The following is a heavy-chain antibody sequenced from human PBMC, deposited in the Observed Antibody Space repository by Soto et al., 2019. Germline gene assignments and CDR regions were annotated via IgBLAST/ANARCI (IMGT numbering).Heavy chain of an antibody. Sequence: QITLKESGPTLVKPTQTLTLTCTFSGFSLSTTEEGVGWIRQPPGKALEWLALIYWDDDKRYRPSLKTRLTITKDTSKNQVVLTMTNVDPEDTATYYCAHVSCSGADCCPNPYRDYWGQGILVTVSS. D-gene: IGHD2-15*01. CDR3: AHVSCSGADCCPNPYRDY. CDR2: IYWDDDK. J-gene: IGHJ4*02. CDR1: GFSLSTTEEG. V-gene: IGHV2-5*02.